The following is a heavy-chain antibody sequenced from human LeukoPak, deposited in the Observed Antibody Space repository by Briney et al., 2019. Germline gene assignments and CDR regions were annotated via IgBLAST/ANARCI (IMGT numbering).Heavy chain of an antibody. V-gene: IGHV1-2*02. D-gene: IGHD2-2*01. CDR3: ARNIVVVPAATSGYYGMDV. Sequence: ASVKVSCKASGYTFTGYYMHWVRQAPGQGLEWMGWINPNSGGTNYAQKFQGRVTMTRDTSTSTAYMELSRLRSDDTAVYYCARNIVVVPAATSGYYGMDVWGQGTTVTVSS. CDR2: INPNSGGT. CDR1: GYTFTGYY. J-gene: IGHJ6*02.